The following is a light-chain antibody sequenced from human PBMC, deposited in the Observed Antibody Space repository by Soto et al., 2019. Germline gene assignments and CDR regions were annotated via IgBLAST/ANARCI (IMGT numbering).Light chain of an antibody. J-gene: IGKJ1*01. CDR2: EVS. CDR1: QSLLHSDGKTY. V-gene: IGKV2D-29*01. CDR3: QQRSNWPPT. Sequence: DIVMTQTPLSLSVTPGQPASISCKSSQSLLHSDGKTYLYWYLQKPGQPPQLLIYEVSNRFSGVPDRFSGSGSGTDFTLTISSLEPEDFAVYYCQQRSNWPPTFGQGTKVDIK.